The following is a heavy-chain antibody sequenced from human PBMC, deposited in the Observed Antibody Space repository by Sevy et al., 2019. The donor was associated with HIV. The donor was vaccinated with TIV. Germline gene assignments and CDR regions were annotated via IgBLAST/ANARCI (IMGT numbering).Heavy chain of an antibody. CDR3: AGENAWGRGYS. D-gene: IGHD1-26*01. CDR2: IYYNGHI. CDR1: GGSFTSLY. J-gene: IGHJ4*02. V-gene: IGHV4-59*08. Sequence: SETLSLTCTVSGGSFTSLYWNWIRQPPGKGLEWLANIYYNGHINYNPYLKSRVTLSLDTSKNQFSLRLISVTAADTAMYYCAGENAWGRGYSWGQGTLVTVSS.